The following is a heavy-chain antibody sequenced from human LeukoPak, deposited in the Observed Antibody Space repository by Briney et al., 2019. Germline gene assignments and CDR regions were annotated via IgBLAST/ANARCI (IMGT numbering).Heavy chain of an antibody. CDR3: ASLTSVGIAAAGTDFDY. CDR2: INHSGST. CDR1: GGSISGYY. Sequence: SETLSLTCTVSGGSISGYYWSWIRQPPGKGLEWIGEINHSGSTNYNPSLKSRVTISVDTSKNQFSLKLSSVTAADTAVYYCASLTSVGIAAAGTDFDYWGQGTLVTVSS. D-gene: IGHD6-13*01. J-gene: IGHJ4*02. V-gene: IGHV4-34*01.